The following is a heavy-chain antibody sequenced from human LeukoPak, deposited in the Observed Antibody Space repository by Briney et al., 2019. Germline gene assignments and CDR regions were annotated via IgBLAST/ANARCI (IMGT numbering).Heavy chain of an antibody. CDR1: GGTFSSYA. Sequence: VASVKVSCKASGGTFSSYAISWVRQAPGQGLEWMGRIIPILGIANYAQKFQGRVTITADKSTSTAYMELSSLRSEDTAVYYCARDFGAYYYDSSGYAVAFDIWGQGTMVTVSS. CDR3: ARDFGAYYYDSSGYAVAFDI. V-gene: IGHV1-69*04. J-gene: IGHJ3*02. D-gene: IGHD3-22*01. CDR2: IIPILGIA.